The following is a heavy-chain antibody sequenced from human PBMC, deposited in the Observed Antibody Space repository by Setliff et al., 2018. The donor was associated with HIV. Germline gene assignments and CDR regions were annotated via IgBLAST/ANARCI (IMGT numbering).Heavy chain of an antibody. CDR1: GFTFSNYA. D-gene: IGHD1-20*01. V-gene: IGHV3-23*01. CDR3: ASSRDNSYDAFDI. Sequence: GGSLRLSCAASGFTFSNYAMSWVRQAPGKGLEWVSIIGASGGSTYYADSVKGRFTISRDNSNNTLYLQMNSLRAEDTAVYYCASSRDNSYDAFDIWGQGTMVTVSS. CDR2: IGASGGST. J-gene: IGHJ3*02.